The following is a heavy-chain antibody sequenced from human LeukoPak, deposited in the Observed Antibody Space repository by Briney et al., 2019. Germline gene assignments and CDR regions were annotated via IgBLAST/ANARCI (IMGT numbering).Heavy chain of an antibody. D-gene: IGHD4-17*01. V-gene: IGHV4-34*01. J-gene: IGHJ4*02. CDR2: INHSGST. Sequence: PSETLSLTCAVYGGSFSGYYWSWIRQPPGKGLEWIGEINHSGSTNYNPSLKSRVTISVDTSKNQFSLKLSSVTAADTAVYYCARDMTTKGFDFWGQGTLVTVSS. CDR1: GGSFSGYY. CDR3: ARDMTTKGFDF.